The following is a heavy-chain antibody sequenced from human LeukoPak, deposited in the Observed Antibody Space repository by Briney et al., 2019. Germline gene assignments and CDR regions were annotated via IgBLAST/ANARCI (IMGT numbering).Heavy chain of an antibody. D-gene: IGHD3-22*01. CDR3: AKVLYERSGYGPLDS. J-gene: IGHJ4*02. Sequence: GGSLRLSCAVSGLTFSNYAMNWVRQAPGKGREWVSAISGGGDRAYYADSVKGRFTISRDNSKNTLYLQMNSLRAEDTAIYYCAKVLYERSGYGPLDSWGQGTLVTVSS. CDR2: ISGGGDRA. CDR1: GLTFSNYA. V-gene: IGHV3-23*01.